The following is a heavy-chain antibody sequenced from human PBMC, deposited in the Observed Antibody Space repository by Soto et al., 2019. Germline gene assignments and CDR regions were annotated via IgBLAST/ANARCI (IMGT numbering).Heavy chain of an antibody. V-gene: IGHV3-53*01. CDR1: GLTVRGKKY. CDR3: ASWLEREHAYDL. D-gene: IGHD1-1*01. J-gene: IGHJ3*01. Sequence: DVQLVASGGGLIQPGGSLRLSCAALGLTVRGKKYITWVRQAPGKGLEWVSALYDVDGTYYADSAKGRFTISIDNSNNIIYLQMNSLGPDDTAVYYCASWLEREHAYDLWGLGTMVTVSS. CDR2: LYDVDGT.